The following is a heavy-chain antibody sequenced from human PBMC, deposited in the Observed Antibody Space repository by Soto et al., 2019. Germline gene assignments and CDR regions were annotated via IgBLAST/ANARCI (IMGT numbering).Heavy chain of an antibody. CDR2: YYESGYT. CDR1: GASVSSGAYY. CDR3: VRDLRHTAMVHPWFDP. J-gene: IGHJ5*02. D-gene: IGHD5-18*01. Sequence: SETLSLTCTVSGASVSSGAYYWGWVGQRPGKGLEWGGYYYESGYTYYNTSPKSRLTISLDRTNNQFSMGLTSVTAANTGVYYCVRDLRHTAMVHPWFDPWGQGTLVTVSS. V-gene: IGHV4-31*03.